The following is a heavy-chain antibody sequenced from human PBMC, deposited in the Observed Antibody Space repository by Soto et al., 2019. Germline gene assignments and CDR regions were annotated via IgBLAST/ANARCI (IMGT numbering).Heavy chain of an antibody. CDR1: GGTFSSYA. V-gene: IGHV1-69*13. J-gene: IGHJ6*02. D-gene: IGHD3-10*01. Sequence: GASVKVSCKTSGGTFSSYAISWVRQAPGQGLEWMGGIIPIFGTANYAQKFQGRVTITADESTSTAYMELSSLRSEDTAVYYCARVGGEMATITQGGYYYYGMDVWGQGTTVTVSS. CDR3: ARVGGEMATITQGGYYYYGMDV. CDR2: IIPIFGTA.